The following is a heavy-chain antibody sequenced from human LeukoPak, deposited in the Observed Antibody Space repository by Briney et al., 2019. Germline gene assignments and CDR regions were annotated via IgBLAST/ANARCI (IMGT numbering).Heavy chain of an antibody. V-gene: IGHV3-7*02. CDR2: IKQDGSEK. CDR1: GFTFSYYW. D-gene: IGHD6-19*01. J-gene: IGHJ4*02. Sequence: GGSLRLSCAASGFTFSYYWMSWVRQAPGKGLEWVANIKQDGSEKYYVDSVKGRFTISRDNAKNSLYLQMNSLRAEDTAVYYCARRIAVAGAFDYWGQGTLVTVSS. CDR3: ARRIAVAGAFDY.